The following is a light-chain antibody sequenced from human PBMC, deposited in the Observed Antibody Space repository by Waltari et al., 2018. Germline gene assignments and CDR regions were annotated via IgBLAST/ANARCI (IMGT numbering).Light chain of an antibody. J-gene: IGKJ1*01. Sequence: EIVLTQSPATLSVSPGERPTLSCRASTSVGTNLGWYQQRPGQSPRLLLYGASSRATGIPARFSGSGSGTDFTLTINSLQPEDFALYYCQQYHNWPPWAFGQGTKVEIK. V-gene: IGKV3-15*01. CDR1: TSVGTN. CDR3: QQYHNWPPWA. CDR2: GAS.